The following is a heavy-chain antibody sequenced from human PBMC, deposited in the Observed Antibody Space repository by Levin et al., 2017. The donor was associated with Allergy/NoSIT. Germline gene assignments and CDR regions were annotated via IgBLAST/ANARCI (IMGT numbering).Heavy chain of an antibody. CDR3: VRGSGGRPTDY. J-gene: IGHJ4*02. CDR2: IYSGGST. CDR1: GFTVSSNY. D-gene: IGHD2-15*01. V-gene: IGHV3-53*01. Sequence: ETLSLTCAASGFTVSSNYMSWVRQAPGKGLEWVSLIYSGGSTYYADSVKGRFTISRDDSKNTLYLQMNSLRAEDTAVYYCVRGSGGRPTDYWGQGTLVTVSS.